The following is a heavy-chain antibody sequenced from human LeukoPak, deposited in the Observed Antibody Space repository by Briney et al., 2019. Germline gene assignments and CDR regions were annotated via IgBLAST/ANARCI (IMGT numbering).Heavy chain of an antibody. Sequence: SETLSLTCAVYGRSFSGSYWTWIRQPPGKGLEWIGEINHSGGTDHNPSLKSRVTMSVDTSKNQISLQLTSVTAADTAVYYCASGRSGNQLLYVYWGQGTPATVSS. CDR2: INHSGGT. D-gene: IGHD2-2*02. CDR3: ASGRSGNQLLYVY. J-gene: IGHJ4*02. V-gene: IGHV4-34*01. CDR1: GRSFSGSY.